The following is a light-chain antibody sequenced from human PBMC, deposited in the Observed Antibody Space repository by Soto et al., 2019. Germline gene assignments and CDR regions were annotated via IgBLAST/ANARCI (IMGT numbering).Light chain of an antibody. Sequence: EILLTQSPCTLSLSPGERATLSCRASQSVSSSYLAWYQQKPGRAPRPLIYGASSRAIGIPDRFSGSGSGTDFTLTISRLEPEDFAVYYCQQYGSSPWTFGQGTKVDIK. CDR2: GAS. J-gene: IGKJ1*01. V-gene: IGKV3-20*01. CDR3: QQYGSSPWT. CDR1: QSVSSSY.